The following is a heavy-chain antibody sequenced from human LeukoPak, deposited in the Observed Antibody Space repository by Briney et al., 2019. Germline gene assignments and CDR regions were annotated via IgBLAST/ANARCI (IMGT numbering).Heavy chain of an antibody. J-gene: IGHJ4*02. D-gene: IGHD2-21*02. CDR1: GYTFTGYY. V-gene: IGHV1-2*06. CDR3: ARVAVVVTADY. Sequence: ASMKVSCKASGYTFTGYYIHWVRQAPGQGLEWMGRINPNSGGTNYAQKFQGRVTMTRDTSISTAYMEVSRLRSDDTAVYYCARVAVVVTADYWGQGTLVTVSS. CDR2: INPNSGGT.